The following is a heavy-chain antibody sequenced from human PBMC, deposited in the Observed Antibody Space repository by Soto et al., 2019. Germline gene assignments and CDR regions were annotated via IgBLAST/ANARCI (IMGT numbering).Heavy chain of an antibody. D-gene: IGHD6-13*01. J-gene: IGHJ4*02. V-gene: IGHV3-30*18. CDR3: AKLTYYDCSSRRAAAGTSDY. CDR1: GFTFSSYG. Sequence: GGSLRLSCAASGFTFSSYGMHWVRQAPGKGLEWVAVISYDGSNKYYADSVKGRFTISRDNSKNTLYLQMNSLRAEDTAVYYCAKLTYYDCSSRRAAAGTSDYWGLGTLVTVYS. CDR2: ISYDGSNK.